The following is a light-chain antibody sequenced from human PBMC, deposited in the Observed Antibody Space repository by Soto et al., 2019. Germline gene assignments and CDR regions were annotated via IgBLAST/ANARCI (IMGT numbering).Light chain of an antibody. CDR2: EVT. Sequence: QSVLTQPASVSGSPGQSITISCTGTSRDIGNYNYVSWYQHHPGKAPKLMIYEVTSRPSGVSDRFSGSKSGMTASLTISGLQPEDEADHFCASYRSENTTVVFGNGTKVTV. CDR3: ASYRSENTTVV. V-gene: IGLV2-14*01. CDR1: SRDIGNYNY. J-gene: IGLJ1*01.